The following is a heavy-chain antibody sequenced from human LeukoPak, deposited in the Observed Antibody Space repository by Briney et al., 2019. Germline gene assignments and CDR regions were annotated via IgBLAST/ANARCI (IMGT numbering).Heavy chain of an antibody. Sequence: PGGSLRLSCVASGFTVTSNYMSWVRQTPGQGRLEWVSVIYTDGRTFYTDSVTGRFTISRDNSKNTLYLQMNSLRAEDTAVYYCAKSFMAAPPGAPFDYWGQGTLVTVSS. J-gene: IGHJ4*02. D-gene: IGHD6-6*01. V-gene: IGHV3-66*01. CDR3: AKSFMAAPPGAPFDY. CDR1: GFTVTSNY. CDR2: IYTDGRT.